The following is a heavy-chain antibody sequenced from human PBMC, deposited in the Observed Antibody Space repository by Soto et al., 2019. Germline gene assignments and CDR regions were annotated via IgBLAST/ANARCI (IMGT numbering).Heavy chain of an antibody. CDR3: ARSVPVPGAHIDY. CDR1: GGSISGSY. Sequence: QVQLQESGPGLVKPSETLSLTCSVSGGSISGSYWSWIRQSPGKGLEWLGYVYYTGSTNYSPSLRSRVSISVDTSKKESPLRLSSVTAADTAVYFWARSVPVPGAHIDYWGQGTQVTVSS. V-gene: IGHV4-59*01. J-gene: IGHJ4*02. CDR2: VYYTGST. D-gene: IGHD2-8*02.